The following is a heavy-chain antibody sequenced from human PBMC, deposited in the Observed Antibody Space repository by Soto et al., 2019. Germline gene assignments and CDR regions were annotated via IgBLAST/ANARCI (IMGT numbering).Heavy chain of an antibody. V-gene: IGHV3-23*01. Sequence: EVQLLESGGGLVQPGGSLRLSCVGSGFFFSSYTMTWVRQAPGKGLEWVSSFSATSENTYYADSVRGRFTISSDNSKNTLFLQMNSLTAEDTAMYYCAKARDQQWVRLPFDYWGQGILVSVSS. CDR3: AKARDQQWVRLPFDY. J-gene: IGHJ4*02. D-gene: IGHD6-19*01. CDR2: FSATSENT. CDR1: GFFFSSYT.